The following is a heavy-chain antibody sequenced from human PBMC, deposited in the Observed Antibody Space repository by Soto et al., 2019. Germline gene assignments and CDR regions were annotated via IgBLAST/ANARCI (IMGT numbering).Heavy chain of an antibody. CDR2: IYYSGST. CDR1: GGSISSGGYY. D-gene: IGHD3-16*02. Sequence: QVQLQESGPGLVKPSQTLSLTCTVSGGSISSGGYYWSWIRQHPGKGLEWIGYIYYSGSTYYNPSLKSRITISVDTYNNQYSLKLSSLTAADTAVYYCARVTTNYDYVWGSYHPSQADAFDIWGQGTMVTVSS. J-gene: IGHJ3*02. CDR3: ARVTTNYDYVWGSYHPSQADAFDI. V-gene: IGHV4-31*03.